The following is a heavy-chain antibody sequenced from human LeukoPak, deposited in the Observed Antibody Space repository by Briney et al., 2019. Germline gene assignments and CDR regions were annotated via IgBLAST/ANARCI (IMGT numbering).Heavy chain of an antibody. CDR3: ATDHSVMGAPTY. V-gene: IGHV1-24*01. D-gene: IGHD1-26*01. J-gene: IGHJ4*02. Sequence: ASVKVSCKVSGYTLTELSMHWVRQAPGKGLEWMGGFDPEDGETIYAQKFQGRVTMTEDTSTDTAYMELSSLRSDDTAVYYCATDHSVMGAPTYWGQGTLVTVSS. CDR2: FDPEDGET. CDR1: GYTLTELS.